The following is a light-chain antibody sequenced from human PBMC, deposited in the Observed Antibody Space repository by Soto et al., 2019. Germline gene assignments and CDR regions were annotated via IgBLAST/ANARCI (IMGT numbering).Light chain of an antibody. J-gene: IGLJ3*02. Sequence: QAVVTQPPSASGTPGQRVTISCSGSSSNIGSNHVYWFQQLRGTAPKLLIYTNNQRTSGVPDRFSGSKSGTSASLAISGLRSEDEADYYCAAWDDSLSGPVFGGGTKLTVL. V-gene: IGLV1-47*01. CDR3: AAWDDSLSGPV. CDR2: TNN. CDR1: SSNIGSNH.